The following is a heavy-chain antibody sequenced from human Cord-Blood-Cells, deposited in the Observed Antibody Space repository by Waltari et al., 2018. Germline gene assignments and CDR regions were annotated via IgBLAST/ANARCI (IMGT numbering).Heavy chain of an antibody. J-gene: IGHJ2*01. V-gene: IGHV1-2*02. CDR2: INPNRGGT. CDR1: GYTFTGYY. CDR3: ARDLNYWYFDL. Sequence: QVQLVQSGAEVKKPGASVKVSCKASGYTFTGYYMHWVRQATGQGLEWMGWINPNRGGTNSAQKFQGRVTMTRDTSISTAYMELSRLRSDDTAVYYCARDLNYWYFDLWGRGTLVTVSS.